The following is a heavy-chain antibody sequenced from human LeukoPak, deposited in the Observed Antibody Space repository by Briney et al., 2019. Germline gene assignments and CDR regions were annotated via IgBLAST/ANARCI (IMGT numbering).Heavy chain of an antibody. J-gene: IGHJ4*02. D-gene: IGHD3-22*01. Sequence: ASVKVSCKASGYTFTGYYMHWVRQAPGQGLEWMGWINPNSGGTNYAQKFQGRVTMTRDTSISTAYMELSRLRSDDTAVYYCARGGQKYSRGYYDSSGYYSYYFDYWGQGTLVTVSS. V-gene: IGHV1-2*02. CDR3: ARGGQKYSRGYYDSSGYYSYYFDY. CDR2: INPNSGGT. CDR1: GYTFTGYY.